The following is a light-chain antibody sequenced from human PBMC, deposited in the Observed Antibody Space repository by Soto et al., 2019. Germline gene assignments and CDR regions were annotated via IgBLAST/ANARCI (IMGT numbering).Light chain of an antibody. CDR2: AAS. CDR3: QQTTTFLPLT. Sequence: DIQMTQSPSSVSASVGDRVTITCRASQGISNWLAWYQQQPGKAPKLLIYAASSLQSGVPSRFSGGGSGTHFTLIISSLQPEDFATYYCQQTTTFLPLTFGGGTKVDIK. J-gene: IGKJ4*01. V-gene: IGKV1-12*01. CDR1: QGISNW.